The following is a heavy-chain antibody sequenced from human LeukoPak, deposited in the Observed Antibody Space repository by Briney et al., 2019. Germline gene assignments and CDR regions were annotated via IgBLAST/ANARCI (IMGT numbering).Heavy chain of an antibody. Sequence: SETLSLSCAVYGGSFSGYYWSWSRQPPGKGLEWIGEINHSGSTNYNSSLKSRVTISVDTSKNQFSLKLSSVTAADTAVYYCARGTRYGYRYWGQGTLVTVSS. J-gene: IGHJ4*02. CDR1: GGSFSGYY. V-gene: IGHV4-34*01. D-gene: IGHD3-16*02. CDR2: INHSGST. CDR3: ARGTRYGYRY.